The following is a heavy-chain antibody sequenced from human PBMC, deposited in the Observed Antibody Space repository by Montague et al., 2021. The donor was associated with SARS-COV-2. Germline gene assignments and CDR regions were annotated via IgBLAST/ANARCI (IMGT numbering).Heavy chain of an antibody. CDR3: ARDGYGDYPFDY. Sequence: SLRLSCAASGFTFSSYWMSWVRQAPGKGLEWVANIKQDGSEKYYVDSVKGRFTISRDNAKNSLYLQMNSLRAEDTALYYCARDGYGDYPFDYWGQGTLVTVSS. CDR1: GFTFSSYW. V-gene: IGHV3-7*01. D-gene: IGHD4-17*01. J-gene: IGHJ4*02. CDR2: IKQDGSEK.